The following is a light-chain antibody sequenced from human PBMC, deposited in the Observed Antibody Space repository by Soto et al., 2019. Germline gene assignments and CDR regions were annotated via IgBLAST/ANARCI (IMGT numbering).Light chain of an antibody. CDR3: QQYNNWPPWT. CDR1: QSVSSN. J-gene: IGKJ1*01. CDR2: SAS. V-gene: IGKV3-15*01. Sequence: EIVMTQSPATLSVSPGERATLSCRASQSVSSNLAWYQQKPGQAPRLLIYSASTRATGIPARFSGSGSGTEFPLTIRSLQSEDFAFYDCQQYNNWPPWTFGQGTKVEIK.